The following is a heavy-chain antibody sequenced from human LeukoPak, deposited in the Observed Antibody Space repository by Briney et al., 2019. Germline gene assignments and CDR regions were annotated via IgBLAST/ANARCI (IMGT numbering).Heavy chain of an antibody. J-gene: IGHJ5*02. CDR2: INPNSGGT. V-gene: IGHV1-2*02. D-gene: IGHD6-6*01. CDR1: GYTFTGDY. CDR3: ARGGYSSSSPRANWFDP. Sequence: ASVKVSCKASGYTFTGDYMHWVRQAPGQGLEWMGWINPNSGGTNYAQKFQGRVTMTRDTSISTAYMELSRLRSDDTAVYYCARGGYSSSSPRANWFDPWGQGTLVTVSS.